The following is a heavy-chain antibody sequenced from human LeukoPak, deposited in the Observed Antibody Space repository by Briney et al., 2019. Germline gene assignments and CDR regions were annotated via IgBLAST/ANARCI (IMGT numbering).Heavy chain of an antibody. V-gene: IGHV3-23*01. Sequence: GGSLRLSCAASGLTFSSSAMSWVRQALGKGLEWVSAISGSGGSTYYADSVKGRFTISRDNSKNTLYLQMNSLRAEDTAVYYCANRYYFDYWGQGTLVTVSS. J-gene: IGHJ4*02. CDR2: ISGSGGST. CDR1: GLTFSSSA. CDR3: ANRYYFDY.